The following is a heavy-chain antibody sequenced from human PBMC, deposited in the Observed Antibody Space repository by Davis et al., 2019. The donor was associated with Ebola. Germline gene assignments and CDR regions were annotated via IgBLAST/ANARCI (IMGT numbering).Heavy chain of an antibody. CDR1: GGTFSSYA. Sequence: AASVKVSCKASGGTFSSYAISWVRQAPGQGLEWMGGIIPIFGTANYAQKFQGRVTITADESTSTAYMELSSLRSEDTAVYYCARVWGRGVLPYFDYWGQGTLVTVSS. D-gene: IGHD3-10*01. CDR3: ARVWGRGVLPYFDY. V-gene: IGHV1-69*13. J-gene: IGHJ4*02. CDR2: IIPIFGTA.